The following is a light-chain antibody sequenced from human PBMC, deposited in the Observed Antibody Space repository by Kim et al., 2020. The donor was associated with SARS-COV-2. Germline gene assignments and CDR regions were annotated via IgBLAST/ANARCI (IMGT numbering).Light chain of an antibody. CDR2: EVT. CDR3: GSFGGRHNVV. J-gene: IGLJ2*01. CDR1: SSVVGGYNY. V-gene: IGLV2-8*01. Sequence: GQAVPIYCTGTSSVVGGYNYVSWYQQLPGEAPKLMIYEVTKRPSGVPDRFSGSKSGNTASLTVSGLQVEDEGDYYCGSFGGRHNVVFGGGTQLTVL.